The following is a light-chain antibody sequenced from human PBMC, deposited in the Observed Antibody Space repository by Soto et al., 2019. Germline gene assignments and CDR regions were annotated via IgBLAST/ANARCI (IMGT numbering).Light chain of an antibody. Sequence: QSVLTQPPSVSGAPGQRVTISCTGSNSNIGAGYDAHWYTQLPGTAPQLLVYGRNNRPSGVPDRFSGSKSGASASLAITGLQAEDEADYYCQSYDSSLSGNYVFGTGTKLTVL. V-gene: IGLV1-40*01. J-gene: IGLJ1*01. CDR3: QSYDSSLSGNYV. CDR1: NSNIGAGYD. CDR2: GRN.